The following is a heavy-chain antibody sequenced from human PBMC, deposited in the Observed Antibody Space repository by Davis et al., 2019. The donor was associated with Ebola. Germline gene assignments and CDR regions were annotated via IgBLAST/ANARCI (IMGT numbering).Heavy chain of an antibody. CDR2: IYYSGST. CDR3: AASAGQLVPSYYYYYYMDV. Sequence: PSETLSLTCTVSGGSVSSGSYYWSWIRQPPGKGLEWIGYIYYSGSTNYNPSLKSRVTISVDTSKNQFSLKLSSVTAADTAVYYCAASAGQLVPSYYYYYYMDVWGKGTTVTVSS. D-gene: IGHD6-6*01. V-gene: IGHV4-61*01. CDR1: GGSVSSGSYY. J-gene: IGHJ6*03.